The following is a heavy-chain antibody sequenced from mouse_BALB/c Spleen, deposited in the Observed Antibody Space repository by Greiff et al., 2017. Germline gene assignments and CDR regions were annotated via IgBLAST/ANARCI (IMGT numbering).Heavy chain of an antibody. CDR2: IDPENGNT. CDR3: ARSSRSTDYFDY. J-gene: IGHJ2*01. V-gene: IGHV14-1*02. D-gene: IGHD1-1*01. CDR1: GFNIKDYH. Sequence: VQLQQSGAELVRPGALVKLSCKASGFNIKDYHMHWVKQRPEQGLEWIGWIDPENGNTIYDPKFQGKASITADTSSNTAYLQLSSLTSEDTAVYYCARSSRSTDYFDYWGQGTTLTVSS.